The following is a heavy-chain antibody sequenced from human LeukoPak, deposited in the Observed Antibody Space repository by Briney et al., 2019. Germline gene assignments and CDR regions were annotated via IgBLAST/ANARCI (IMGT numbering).Heavy chain of an antibody. CDR2: ISTYSGST. Sequence: ASVKVSCKASGYTFISHGITWVRQAPGQGLEWMGWISTYSGSTHYAQKFQGRVTLTKDTSTTTAYLELRSLRSDDTAVYYCARDLAVLGVVFTSYMDVWGQGTPVTVSS. J-gene: IGHJ6*03. CDR1: GYTFISHG. D-gene: IGHD3-3*01. CDR3: ARDLAVLGVVFTSYMDV. V-gene: IGHV1-18*01.